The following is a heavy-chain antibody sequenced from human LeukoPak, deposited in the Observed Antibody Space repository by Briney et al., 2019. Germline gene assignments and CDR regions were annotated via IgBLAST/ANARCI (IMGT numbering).Heavy chain of an antibody. CDR3: ARHPRACSSTSCHSAWFDP. CDR2: IYYSGST. CDR1: GGSISSYY. J-gene: IGHJ5*02. V-gene: IGHV4-59*08. D-gene: IGHD2-2*01. Sequence: SETLSLTCTVSGGSISSYYWSWIRQPPGKGLEWIGYIYYSGSTNYNPSLKSRVTISVDTSKNQFSLKLSSVTAADTAVYYCARHPRACSSTSCHSAWFDPWGQGTLATVSS.